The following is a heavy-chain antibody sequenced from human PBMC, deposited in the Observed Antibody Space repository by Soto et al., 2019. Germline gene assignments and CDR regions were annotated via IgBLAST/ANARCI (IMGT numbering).Heavy chain of an antibody. J-gene: IGHJ6*02. D-gene: IGHD2-15*01. Sequence: SETLSLTCNVSGASIYTYYWNWIRQSPGKGLEWIGYMSDGGSTNYNPSLESRVTISLDTSKKQVSLKLSSVSAADTARYYCAPLSVSLSGPYGIHVWGQGTTVTVSS. V-gene: IGHV4-59*01. CDR1: GASIYTYY. CDR2: MSDGGST. CDR3: APLSVSLSGPYGIHV.